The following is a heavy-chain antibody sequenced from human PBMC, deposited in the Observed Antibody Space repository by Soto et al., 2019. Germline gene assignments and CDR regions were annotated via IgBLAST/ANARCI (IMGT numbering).Heavy chain of an antibody. D-gene: IGHD1-26*01. J-gene: IGHJ6*02. V-gene: IGHV4-4*02. Sequence: QVQLQESGPGLVKPSGTLSLTCAVSGGSISSSNWWSWVRQPPGKGLEWIGEIYHSGSTNYNPSLKSRVTIAVDKPKNQFSLKLSSVTAADTAVYYCARVSGSYYYGMDVWGQGTTVTVSS. CDR1: GGSISSSNW. CDR3: ARVSGSYYYGMDV. CDR2: IYHSGST.